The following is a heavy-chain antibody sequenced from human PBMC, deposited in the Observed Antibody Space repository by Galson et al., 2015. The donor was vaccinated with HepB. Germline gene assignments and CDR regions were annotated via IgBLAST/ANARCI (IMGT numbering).Heavy chain of an antibody. CDR1: GFTFISYW. V-gene: IGHV3-74*01. J-gene: IGHJ4*02. CDR3: ARPDLSSSGWYTNFDY. D-gene: IGHD6-19*01. CDR2: INSDGSST. Sequence: SLRLSCAASGFTFISYWMHWVRQVPGKGLVWVSRINSDGSSTTYADSVKGRFTISRDIARNTLWLQMDSLRVEDTAVYYCARPDLSSSGWYTNFDYWGQGTLVTVSS.